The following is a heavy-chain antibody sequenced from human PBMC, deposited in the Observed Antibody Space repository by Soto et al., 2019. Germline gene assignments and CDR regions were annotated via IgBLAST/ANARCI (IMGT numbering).Heavy chain of an antibody. V-gene: IGHV5-51*01. CDR3: ARPLRYYDILTGYSTYYYYGMDV. CDR1: GYSFTSYW. D-gene: IGHD3-9*01. J-gene: IGHJ6*02. Sequence: LKISCKGSGYSFTSYWIGWVRQMPGKGLEWMGIIYPGDSDTRYSPSFQGQVTISADKSISTAYLQWSSLKASDTAMYYCARPLRYYDILTGYSTYYYYGMDVWGQGTTVTVSS. CDR2: IYPGDSDT.